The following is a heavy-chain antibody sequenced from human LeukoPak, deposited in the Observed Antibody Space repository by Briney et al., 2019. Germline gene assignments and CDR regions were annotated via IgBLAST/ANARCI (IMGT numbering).Heavy chain of an antibody. D-gene: IGHD6-6*01. CDR3: ARPRLRSIAARPFDY. Sequence: PGGSLRLSCAASGFTFSSYSMNWVRQAPGKGLEWVSSISSSSSYIYYADSVKGRFTISRDNSKNTLYLQMNSLRAEDTAVYYCARPRLRSIAARPFDYWGQGTLVTVSS. V-gene: IGHV3-21*01. CDR2: ISSSSSYI. J-gene: IGHJ4*02. CDR1: GFTFSSYS.